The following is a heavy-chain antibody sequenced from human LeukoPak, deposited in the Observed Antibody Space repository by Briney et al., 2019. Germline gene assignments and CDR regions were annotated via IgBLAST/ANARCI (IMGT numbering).Heavy chain of an antibody. Sequence: PSETLSLTCTVSGGSISSSSDYWGWIRQPPGKGLEWIGSIYYSGSTYYNPSLKSRVTISVDTSKNQFSLKLSSVTAADTAVYYCARQIRIAAAGGYYYGMVVWGQGTTVPVSS. V-gene: IGHV4-39*01. CDR2: IYYSGST. CDR1: GGSISSSSDY. CDR3: ARQIRIAAAGGYYYGMVV. D-gene: IGHD6-13*01. J-gene: IGHJ6*02.